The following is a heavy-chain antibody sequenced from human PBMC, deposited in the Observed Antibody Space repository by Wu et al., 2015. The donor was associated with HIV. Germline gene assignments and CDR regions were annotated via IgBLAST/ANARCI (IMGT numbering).Heavy chain of an antibody. J-gene: IGHJ5*01. Sequence: QVQLVQSGAEVKKPGSSVKVSCKASGATFGTYGFNWVRQAPGGGLEWMGWMNPSNGHIQPAQKFQDRIRMSTDNSAHTAYMELRSLTSDDAAIYFCARVQFDPKYYTYFDLWGQGTLVTVSS. CDR3: ARVQFDPKYYTYFDL. D-gene: IGHD3-10*01. CDR2: MNPSNGHI. V-gene: IGHV1-18*01. CDR1: GATFGTYG.